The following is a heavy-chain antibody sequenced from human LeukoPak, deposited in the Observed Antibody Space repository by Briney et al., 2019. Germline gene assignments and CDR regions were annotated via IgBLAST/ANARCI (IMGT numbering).Heavy chain of an antibody. J-gene: IGHJ4*02. CDR3: ARVGSSLVWDY. CDR2: INHSGST. Sequence: SETLSLTCAVYGGSFSGYYWSWIRQPPGKGLEWIGEINHSGSTNYNPSLKSRVTISVDTSKNQFSLKLSSVTAADTAVYCCARVGSSLVWDYWGQGTLVTVSS. CDR1: GGSFSGYY. D-gene: IGHD6-6*01. V-gene: IGHV4-34*01.